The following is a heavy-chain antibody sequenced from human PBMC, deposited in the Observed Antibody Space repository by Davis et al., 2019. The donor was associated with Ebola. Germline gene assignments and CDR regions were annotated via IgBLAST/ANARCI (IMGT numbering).Heavy chain of an antibody. CDR3: AKMGTIFGVVIERTGGGYFDY. CDR2: ISGSGGST. J-gene: IGHJ4*02. CDR1: GFTFSSYA. Sequence: GESLKISCVASGFTFSSYAMSWVRQAQGKGLEWVSAISGSGGSTYYADSVKGRFTISRDNSKNTLYLQMNSLRAEDTAVYYCAKMGTIFGVVIERTGGGYFDYWGQGTLVTVSS. D-gene: IGHD3-3*01. V-gene: IGHV3-23*01.